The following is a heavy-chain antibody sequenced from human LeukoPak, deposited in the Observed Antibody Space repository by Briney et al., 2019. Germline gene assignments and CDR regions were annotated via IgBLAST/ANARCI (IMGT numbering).Heavy chain of an antibody. V-gene: IGHV4-38-2*02. CDR1: AYSISRSYY. CDR3: ARDHRGSGYDYTDAFDY. Sequence: SETLSLTCTVSAYSISRSYYWGWIRQPPGKGLEWIASIHHRGSTYYNPSLKSRVTISVGTSNNQFSLKMISVTAADTALYYCARDHRGSGYDYTDAFDYWGQGTLVTVSS. J-gene: IGHJ4*02. CDR2: IHHRGST. D-gene: IGHD5-12*01.